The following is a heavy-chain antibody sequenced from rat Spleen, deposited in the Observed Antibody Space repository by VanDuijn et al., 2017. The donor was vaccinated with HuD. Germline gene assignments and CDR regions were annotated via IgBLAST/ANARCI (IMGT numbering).Heavy chain of an antibody. CDR1: GFTFSDYY. J-gene: IGHJ2*01. CDR3: ARGGGIDY. Sequence: EVQLVESDGGLVQPGRSLKLSCAASGFTFSDYYMAWVRQAPTKGLEWVASISTGGGNTYYPDSVKGRFTISRDNARSTLYLQMDSLRSEDTATYYCARGGGIDYWGQGVMVTVSS. D-gene: IGHD1-11*01. V-gene: IGHV5-25*01. CDR2: ISTGGGNT.